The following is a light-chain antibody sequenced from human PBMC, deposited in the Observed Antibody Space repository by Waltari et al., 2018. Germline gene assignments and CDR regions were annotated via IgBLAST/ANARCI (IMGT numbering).Light chain of an antibody. V-gene: IGKV3-20*01. Sequence: IVLTQSPGTLSLSPGERATLSCRASQSVSSSYLAWYQQKPGQAPRLLIYGASSSATGIPDRVSGSGTGTDFTLTSRRLEPEDLAVYYCQQYGSSLTVGGGTKVEIK. CDR2: GAS. CDR3: QQYGSSLT. CDR1: QSVSSSY. J-gene: IGKJ4*01.